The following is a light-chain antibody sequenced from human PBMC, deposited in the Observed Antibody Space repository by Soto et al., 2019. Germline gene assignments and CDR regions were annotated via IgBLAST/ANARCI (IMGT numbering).Light chain of an antibody. CDR3: SAYAGSSARVV. V-gene: IGLV2-23*01. CDR1: STDFENYNL. Sequence: QSVLTQPASVSGSPGQSITISWTISSTDFENYNLVSWYQHCPDKAPKLIIYEGTKRPSEISDRFSGSESDTTASLIISGLQREDEADYYCSAYAGSSARVVFCGGTELTVL. CDR2: EGT. J-gene: IGLJ2*01.